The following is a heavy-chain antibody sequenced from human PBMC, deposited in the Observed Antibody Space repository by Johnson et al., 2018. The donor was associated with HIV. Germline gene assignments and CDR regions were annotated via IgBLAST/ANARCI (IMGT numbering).Heavy chain of an antibody. J-gene: IGHJ3*01. Sequence: VQLVESGGGLVKPGGSLRLSCAASGFTFDDYGMSWVRQAPEKGLEWVGFIRSIAYGGTREYAASVKGRFTISRDDSKSIAYLQMNNLTTEDTALYYCTRGPRKGVTPDAFDLWGQGTMVTVSS. CDR1: GFTFDDYG. V-gene: IGHV3-49*04. CDR3: TRGPRKGVTPDAFDL. D-gene: IGHD4-11*01. CDR2: IRSIAYGGTR.